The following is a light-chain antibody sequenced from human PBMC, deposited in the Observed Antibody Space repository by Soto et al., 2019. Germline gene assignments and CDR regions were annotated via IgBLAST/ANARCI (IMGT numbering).Light chain of an antibody. CDR2: LGS. CDR3: MQALVAPRT. V-gene: IGKV2-28*01. Sequence: DIVMTQSPLSLPVTPGEPASISCRSSQSLLHSNGYNFLDWYLQKPGQSPQLLIYLGSTRASGAPDRFSGSGSGTDFTLKISRVEAEDVGVYYCMQALVAPRTFGQGTKVEI. J-gene: IGKJ1*01. CDR1: QSLLHSNGYNF.